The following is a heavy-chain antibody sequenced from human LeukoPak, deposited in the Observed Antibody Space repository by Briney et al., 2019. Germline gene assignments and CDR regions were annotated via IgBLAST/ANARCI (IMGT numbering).Heavy chain of an antibody. V-gene: IGHV5-10-1*01. J-gene: IGHJ4*02. CDR2: IDPSDSYT. CDR3: ARIPEYSGHDYSFDY. Sequence: GESLKISCKGSGYSFTSYWISWVRQMPGKGLEWMGRIDPSDSYTNYSPSFQGHVTISADKSIGTAYLQWSSLKASDTAMYYCARIPEYSGHDYSFDYWGQGTLVTVSS. CDR1: GYSFTSYW. D-gene: IGHD5-12*01.